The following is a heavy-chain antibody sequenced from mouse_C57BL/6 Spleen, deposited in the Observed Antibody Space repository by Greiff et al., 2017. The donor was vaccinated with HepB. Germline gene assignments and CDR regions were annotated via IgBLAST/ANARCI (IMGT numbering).Heavy chain of an antibody. CDR1: GYTFTSYW. CDR2: IYPGSGST. D-gene: IGHD1-1*01. J-gene: IGHJ2*01. Sequence: QVQLQQPGAELVKPGASVKMSCKASGYTFTSYWITWVKQRPGQGLEWIGDIYPGSGSTNYNEKFKSKATLTVDTSSCTAYMQLSSLTSEDAAVYYCAREGNTTVVRDYLDYWGQGTTLTVSS. V-gene: IGHV1-55*01. CDR3: AREGNTTVVRDYLDY.